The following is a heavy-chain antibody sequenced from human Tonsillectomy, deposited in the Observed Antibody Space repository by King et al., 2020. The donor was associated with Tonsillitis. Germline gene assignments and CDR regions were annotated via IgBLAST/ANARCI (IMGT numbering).Heavy chain of an antibody. CDR2: INAYNGNT. CDR3: AGVVVGDYYFDY. V-gene: IGHV1-18*04. D-gene: IGHD2-21*02. CDR1: GYIFMNYG. J-gene: IGHJ4*02. Sequence: QLVQSGAEVKKPGASVKVSCKASGYIFMNYGISWVRQAPGQGLEWIGWINAYNGNTDYAQNFEDRVSLTTETSTSKAYMELRSLRSDDTAVYFCAGVVVGDYYFDYWGRGTLVTVSS.